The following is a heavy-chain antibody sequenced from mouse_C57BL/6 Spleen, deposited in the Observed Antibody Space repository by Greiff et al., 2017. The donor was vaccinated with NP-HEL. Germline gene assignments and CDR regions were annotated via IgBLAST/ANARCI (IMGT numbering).Heavy chain of an antibody. J-gene: IGHJ3*01. Sequence: EVQLQQSGPELVKPGASVKISCKASGYTFTDYYMNWVKQSHGKSLEWIGDINPNNGGTSYNQKFKGKATLTVDKSSSTAYMELRSLTSEDSAVYYCARSYDPDEGFAYWGQGTLVTVSA. V-gene: IGHV1-26*01. CDR1: GYTFTDYY. CDR2: INPNNGGT. D-gene: IGHD2-3*01. CDR3: ARSYDPDEGFAY.